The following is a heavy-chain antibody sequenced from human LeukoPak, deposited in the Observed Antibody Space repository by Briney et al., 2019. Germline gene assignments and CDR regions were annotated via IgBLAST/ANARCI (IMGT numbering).Heavy chain of an antibody. CDR1: GFTFSSFE. Sequence: QPGGSLRLSCAASGFTFSSFEMNWVRQAPGKGLEWVSYISSFGSTIYYADSVKGRFTVSRDNAKNLLCLQMNSLRAEDTAVYYCARDLWYSGNRAPPRAFDIWGQGTMVTVSS. CDR3: ARDLWYSGNRAPPRAFDI. CDR2: ISSFGSTI. V-gene: IGHV3-48*03. J-gene: IGHJ3*02. D-gene: IGHD1-26*01.